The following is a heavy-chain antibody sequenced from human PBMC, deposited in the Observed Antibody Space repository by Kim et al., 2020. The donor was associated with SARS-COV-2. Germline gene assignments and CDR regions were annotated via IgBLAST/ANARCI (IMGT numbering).Heavy chain of an antibody. CDR3: AQQSWWWELSPYFDY. CDR1: GFTFSSYA. Sequence: GGSLRLSCAASGFTFSSYAMSWVRQAPGKGLEWVSAISGSGGSTYYADSVKGRFTISRDNSKNTLYLQMNSLRAEDTAVYYCAQQSWWWELSPYFDYWGQGTLVTVSS. J-gene: IGHJ4*02. D-gene: IGHD1-26*01. V-gene: IGHV3-23*01. CDR2: ISGSGGST.